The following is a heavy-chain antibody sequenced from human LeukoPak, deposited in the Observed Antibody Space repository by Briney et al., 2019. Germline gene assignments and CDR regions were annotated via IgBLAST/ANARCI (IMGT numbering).Heavy chain of an antibody. CDR1: GFTFSNYW. CDR2: IKQDGSEK. Sequence: GGSLRLSCAASGFTFSNYWLTWVRQAPGQGLEWVANIKQDGSEKHYVDSVKGRFTISRDNAKNSLYLQMNSLRAEDTSVYYCARDSRSGIDPWGQGTLVTVSS. CDR3: ARDSRSGIDP. J-gene: IGHJ5*02. V-gene: IGHV3-7*03.